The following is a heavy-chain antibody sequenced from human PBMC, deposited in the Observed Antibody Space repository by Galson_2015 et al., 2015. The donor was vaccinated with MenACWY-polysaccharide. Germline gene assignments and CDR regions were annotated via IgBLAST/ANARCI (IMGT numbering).Heavy chain of an antibody. V-gene: IGHV4-34*01. CDR3: ARVGSVTTGRYNDY. CDR2: INHSGST. CDR1: GGSFSGSY. D-gene: IGHD4-17*01. J-gene: IGHJ4*02. Sequence: SETLSLTCAVYGGSFSGSYWSWIRQPPGKGLEWIGEINHSGSTNYNPSLKSRVTISVDTSKNQFSLKPSSVTAADTAVYYCARVGSVTTGRYNDYWGQGTLVTISS.